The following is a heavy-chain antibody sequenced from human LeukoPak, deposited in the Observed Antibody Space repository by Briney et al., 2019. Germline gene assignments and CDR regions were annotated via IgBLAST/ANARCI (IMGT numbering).Heavy chain of an antibody. CDR3: VSDHTGHDDY. J-gene: IGHJ4*02. D-gene: IGHD1-1*01. CDR1: GFTFSSYW. CDR2: INIDGSTP. Sequence: GGSLRLSCAASGFTFSSYWMHWVRQAPGQGLVWVSRINIDGSTPTSAASVKGRFTISRDKVKNTLSLQVNSLRAEDTAVYYCVSDHTGHDDYWGQGTLVTVSS. V-gene: IGHV3-74*01.